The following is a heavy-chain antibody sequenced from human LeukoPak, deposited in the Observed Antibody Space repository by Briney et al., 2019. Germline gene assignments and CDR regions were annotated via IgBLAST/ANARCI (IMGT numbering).Heavy chain of an antibody. CDR3: ARGLLAWFNT. D-gene: IGHD2-21*01. CDR1: GGSISSHH. Sequence: PSETLSLTCTVSGGSISSHHWGWIRQPPGQGLEWIGDISYSGDTNYNPSPKSRVTMKEDTSNIPFPLKPNTVTVAHPALFYCARGLLAWFNTWGQGTLVAVSS. CDR2: ISYSGDT. V-gene: IGHV4-59*11. J-gene: IGHJ5*02.